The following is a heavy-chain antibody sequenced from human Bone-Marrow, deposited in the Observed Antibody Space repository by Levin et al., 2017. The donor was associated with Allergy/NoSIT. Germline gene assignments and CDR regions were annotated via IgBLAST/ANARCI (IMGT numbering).Heavy chain of an antibody. V-gene: IGHV3-7*02. J-gene: IGHJ4*02. CDR3: ASNGAWSFEF. CDR1: GFTFSGYW. D-gene: IGHD2-8*01. CDR2: INRDGGDG. Sequence: QAGGSLRLSCASSGFTFSGYWMAWVRQAPGKGLEWVANINRDGGDGYYVDSVKGRFTISRDNARNSLDLQMKSLRVEDTAVYYCASNGAWSFEFWGQGTLVTVSS.